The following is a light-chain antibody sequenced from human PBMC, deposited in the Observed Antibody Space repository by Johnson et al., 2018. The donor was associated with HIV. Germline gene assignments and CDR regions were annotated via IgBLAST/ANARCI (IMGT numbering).Light chain of an antibody. CDR2: DNN. CDR3: GTWDSSLSALYG. CDR1: SSNVGSSF. V-gene: IGLV1-51*01. Sequence: QSVLTQPPSVSAAPGQTVTISCSGSSSNVGSSFVSWYRQVPGTAPKLLIYDNNKRPSGIPDRFSGSKSGTSATLGITGLQTGDEADYYCGTWDSSLSALYGFGTGTKVTVL. J-gene: IGLJ1*01.